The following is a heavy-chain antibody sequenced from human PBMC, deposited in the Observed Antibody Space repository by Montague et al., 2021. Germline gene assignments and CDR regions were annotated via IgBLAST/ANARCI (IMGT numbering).Heavy chain of an antibody. V-gene: IGHV2-5*02. CDR3: AHGVVLAAAQNWFDA. CDR1: GFSLSTSGVG. D-gene: IGHD2-15*01. Sequence: PALVKPTQTLTLTCTFSGFSLSTSGVGVGWIRQPPGKALEWLALIYWDDDKRYSPSLKSRLTITKDTSKNQVVLTMTNMDPVDTATYYCAHGVVLAAAQNWFDAWGQGTLVTVSS. J-gene: IGHJ5*02. CDR2: IYWDDDK.